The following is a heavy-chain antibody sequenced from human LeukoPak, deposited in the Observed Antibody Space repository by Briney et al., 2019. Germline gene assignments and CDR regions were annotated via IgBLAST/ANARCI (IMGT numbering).Heavy chain of an antibody. CDR3: ARQINGYNIN. CDR1: GFAVSNDA. Sequence: GGSLRLSCAASGFAVSNDAMSWVRQAPGEGLDWVSVISGSATSTYYADSVKGRFTISRDNSKNTLYLQMNSLRAEDTAVYYCARQINGYNINWGQGTLVTVSS. D-gene: IGHD5-12*01. CDR2: ISGSATST. J-gene: IGHJ4*02. V-gene: IGHV3-23*01.